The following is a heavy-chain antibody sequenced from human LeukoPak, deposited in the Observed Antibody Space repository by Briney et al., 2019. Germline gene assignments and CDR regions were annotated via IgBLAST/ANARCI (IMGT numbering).Heavy chain of an antibody. CDR3: TTADGGYDFWRADYFDY. J-gene: IGHJ4*02. CDR1: GFTFSNAW. V-gene: IGHV3-15*01. CDR2: IKDKTDGGTT. D-gene: IGHD3-3*01. Sequence: PGGSLRLSCAASGFTFSNAWMSWVRQAPGKGLEWVGRIKDKTDGGTTDCAAPVKGRFTISRDDSKNTLYLQMNSLKTEDTAVYYCTTADGGYDFWRADYFDYWGQGTLVTVSS.